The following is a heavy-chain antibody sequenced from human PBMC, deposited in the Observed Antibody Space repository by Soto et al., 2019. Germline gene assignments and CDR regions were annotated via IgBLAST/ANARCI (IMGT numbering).Heavy chain of an antibody. CDR3: ARDPPNCTGDTCYPSG. CDR1: GFTFNNYA. D-gene: IGHD2-8*02. Sequence: QVQLVESGGGVVQPGRSLRLSCAASGFTFNNYAMHWVRQAPGKGLEWVTVISYDGSFEYYVDSVKGRFTISRDNSNNTLFLHMTRLRTEDTAVYYCARDPPNCTGDTCYPSGWGQGTVVTVSS. CDR2: ISYDGSFE. J-gene: IGHJ3*01. V-gene: IGHV3-30*03.